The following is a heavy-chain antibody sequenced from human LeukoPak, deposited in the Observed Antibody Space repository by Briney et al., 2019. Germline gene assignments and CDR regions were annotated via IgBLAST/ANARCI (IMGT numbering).Heavy chain of an antibody. CDR2: FDPEDGET. Sequence: ASVKVSCKVSGYTLTELSMHWVRQAPGKGLEWMGGFDPEDGETIYAQKFQGRVTMTEDTSTDTAYMELSSLRSEDTAVYYCAVDLNVLDMLDYWGQGTLVTVSS. CDR1: GYTLTELS. CDR3: AVDLNVLDMLDY. D-gene: IGHD2-2*03. J-gene: IGHJ4*02. V-gene: IGHV1-24*01.